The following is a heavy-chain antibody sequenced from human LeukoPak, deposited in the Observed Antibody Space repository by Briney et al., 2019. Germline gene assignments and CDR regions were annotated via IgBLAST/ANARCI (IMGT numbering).Heavy chain of an antibody. D-gene: IGHD6-13*01. CDR2: ISGSGGST. J-gene: IGHJ4*02. Sequence: GGSLRLSCAASGFTFSSYEMNWVRQAPGKGLEWVSGISGSGGSTFYADSVKGRFTISRDNSKNTLYLQMNSLRAEDTAVYYCASPALYSSSWYSFDYWGQGTLVTVSS. CDR1: GFTFSSYE. V-gene: IGHV3-23*01. CDR3: ASPALYSSSWYSFDY.